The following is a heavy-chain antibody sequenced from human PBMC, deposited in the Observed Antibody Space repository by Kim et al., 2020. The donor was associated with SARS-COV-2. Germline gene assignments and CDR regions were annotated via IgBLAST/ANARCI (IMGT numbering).Heavy chain of an antibody. CDR1: GFTFDDYA. V-gene: IGHV3-9*01. J-gene: IGHJ6*02. CDR3: AKDIRDYYYYGMDV. CDR2: ISWNSGSI. Sequence: GGSLRLSCAASGFTFDDYAMHWVRQAPGKGLEWVSGISWNSGSIGYADSVKGRFTISRDNAKNSLYLQMNSLRAEDTALYYCAKDIRDYYYYGMDVWGQGNTVTVSS.